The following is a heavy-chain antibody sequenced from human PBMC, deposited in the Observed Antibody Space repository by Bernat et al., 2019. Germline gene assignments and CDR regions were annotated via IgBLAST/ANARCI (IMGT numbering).Heavy chain of an antibody. CDR2: ISAYNGNT. V-gene: IGHV1-18*01. CDR3: ARDCSGGSCYPDQYYFDY. Sequence: QVQLVQSGAEVKKPGASVKVPCKASGYTFTSYGISWVRQAPGQGLEWMGWISAYNGNTNYAQKLQGRVTMTTDTSTSTAYMELRSLRSDDTAVYYCARDCSGGSCYPDQYYFDYWGQGTLVTVSS. J-gene: IGHJ4*02. CDR1: GYTFTSYG. D-gene: IGHD2-15*01.